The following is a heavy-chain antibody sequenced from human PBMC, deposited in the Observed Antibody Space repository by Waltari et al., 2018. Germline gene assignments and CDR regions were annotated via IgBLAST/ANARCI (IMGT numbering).Heavy chain of an antibody. CDR3: AKDVISVRKGLRMNYFQH. Sequence: QVQLVESGVGVVQPGGSLRLSCAASGFTFSSYGMHWVRQSPGKGLEWVAFIRDDGSKKNYAESGKGRFTNSRENSNNTRYLQMNSLRAEDTAVYYCAKDVISVRKGLRMNYFQHWGQGTLVTVSS. D-gene: IGHD5-12*01. CDR2: IRDDGSKK. CDR1: GFTFSSYG. J-gene: IGHJ1*01. V-gene: IGHV3-30*02.